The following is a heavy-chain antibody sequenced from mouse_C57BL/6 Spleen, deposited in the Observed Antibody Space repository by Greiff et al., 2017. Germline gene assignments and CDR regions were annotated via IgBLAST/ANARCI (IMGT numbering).Heavy chain of an antibody. V-gene: IGHV5-6*01. D-gene: IGHD2-5*01. CDR3: ARHVLGSNYLTPYAMDY. CDR1: GFTFSSYG. J-gene: IGHJ4*01. CDR2: ISSGGSYT. Sequence: EVQVVESGGALVKPGGSLKLSCAASGFTFSSYGMSWVRQTPDKRLEWVATISSGGSYTYYPDSVKGRFTISRDNAKNTLYLQMSSLKSEDTAMYYCARHVLGSNYLTPYAMDYWGQGTSVTVSS.